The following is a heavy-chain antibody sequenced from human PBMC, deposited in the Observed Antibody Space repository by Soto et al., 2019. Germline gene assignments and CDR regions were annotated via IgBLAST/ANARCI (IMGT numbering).Heavy chain of an antibody. CDR3: ARQKAAAGLNGEFDY. Sequence: SETLSLTCTVSGGSISSYYWSWIRQPPGKGLEWIGYIYYSGSTNYNPSLKSRVTISVDTSKNQFSLKLSSVTAADTAVYYCARQKAAAGLNGEFDYWGQGTLVTVSS. J-gene: IGHJ4*02. CDR2: IYYSGST. D-gene: IGHD6-13*01. V-gene: IGHV4-59*08. CDR1: GGSISSYY.